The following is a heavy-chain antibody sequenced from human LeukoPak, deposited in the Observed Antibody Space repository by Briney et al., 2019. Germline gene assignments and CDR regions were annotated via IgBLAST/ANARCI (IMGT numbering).Heavy chain of an antibody. CDR3: ARGVYIAAAQYGY. CDR2: IYYSGTT. Sequence: SETLSLTCTVSGGSISSYYWSWIRQPPGKGLEWIGYIYYSGTTNYNPSLKSRVTISVDTSRNQFSLKLSSVTAADTAVYYCARGVYIAAAQYGYWGQGTLVTVSS. D-gene: IGHD6-13*01. V-gene: IGHV4-59*01. J-gene: IGHJ4*02. CDR1: GGSISSYY.